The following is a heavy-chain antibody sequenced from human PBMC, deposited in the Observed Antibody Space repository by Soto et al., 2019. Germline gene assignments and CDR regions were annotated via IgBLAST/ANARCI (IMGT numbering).Heavy chain of an antibody. Sequence: QVQLVQSGAEVRMPGSSVKVSCKASGGTFSTYPINWVRQAPGQGLEWMGGIIPLFGTTNYAQKFKGRVTITAEESTSTAYMELSRLRAEDAAVYYCARGATHGSSWYFWFDPWGQGTLVTVSS. CDR1: GGTFSTYP. CDR2: IIPLFGTT. J-gene: IGHJ5*02. V-gene: IGHV1-69*01. D-gene: IGHD6-13*01. CDR3: ARGATHGSSWYFWFDP.